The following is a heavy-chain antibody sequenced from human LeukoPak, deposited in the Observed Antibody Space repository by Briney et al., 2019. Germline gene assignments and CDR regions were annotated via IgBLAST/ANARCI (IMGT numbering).Heavy chain of an antibody. J-gene: IGHJ4*02. CDR2: LSYDANE. D-gene: IGHD5-24*01. Sequence: GGSLRLSCAASGFTFSSYAMSWVRQAPGKGLDLEWVTVLSYDANEYYADSVKGRFTISRDISKNTLYLQMNSLRAEDTAVYYCAKVSRRDGYNVLDYWDQGTLVTVSS. CDR3: AKVSRRDGYNVLDY. CDR1: GFTFSSYA. V-gene: IGHV3-30-3*01.